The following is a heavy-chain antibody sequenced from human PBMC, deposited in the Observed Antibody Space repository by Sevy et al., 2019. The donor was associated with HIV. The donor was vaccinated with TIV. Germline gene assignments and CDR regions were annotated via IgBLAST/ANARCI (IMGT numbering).Heavy chain of an antibody. CDR1: GFNFSSYG. J-gene: IGHJ3*02. V-gene: IGHV3-30*18. CDR2: ISYDGSSK. CDR3: AKESGSYYDFWSGRDAFDI. D-gene: IGHD3-3*01. Sequence: GGSLRLSCAASGFNFSSYGMHWVRQAPGKELEWVAVISYDGSSKYYAESVKGRFTISRDNSKNTLYLQISSLRAEDTAAYYCAKESGSYYDFWSGRDAFDIWGQGTMVTVSS.